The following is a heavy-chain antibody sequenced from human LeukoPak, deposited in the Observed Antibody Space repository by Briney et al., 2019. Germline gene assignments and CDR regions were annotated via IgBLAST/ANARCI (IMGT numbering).Heavy chain of an antibody. D-gene: IGHD3-22*01. CDR3: AKGSSGYALGWFDP. J-gene: IGHJ5*02. V-gene: IGHV3-23*01. CDR1: GFTFSNYG. Sequence: GGSLRLSCAASGFTFSNYGMSWVRQAPGQGLEWVSAISASGGGTYYADSVKGRFTISRDNSKDTLYLQMNSLRAEDTAVYYCAKGSSGYALGWFDPWGQGTLVTVSS. CDR2: ISASGGGT.